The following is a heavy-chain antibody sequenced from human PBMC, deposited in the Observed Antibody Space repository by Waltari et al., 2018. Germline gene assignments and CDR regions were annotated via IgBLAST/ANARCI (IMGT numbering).Heavy chain of an antibody. CDR2: IYYSGST. CDR1: GGSISSSSYY. D-gene: IGHD2-2*02. CDR3: ARVGCSSTSCYTPNWFDP. V-gene: IGHV4-39*07. J-gene: IGHJ5*02. Sequence: QLQLQESGPGLVKPSETLSLTCTVSGGSISSSSYYWGWIRQPPGKGLEWIGSIYYSGSTYDNPSLKSRVTISVDTSKNQFSLKLSSVTAADTAVYYCARVGCSSTSCYTPNWFDPWGQGTLVTVSS.